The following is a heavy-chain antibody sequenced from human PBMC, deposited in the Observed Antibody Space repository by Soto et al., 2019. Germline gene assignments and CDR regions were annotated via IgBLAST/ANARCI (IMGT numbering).Heavy chain of an antibody. D-gene: IGHD6-13*01. CDR2: MSYSGRT. J-gene: IGHJ4*02. CDR1: GGSISSGDDY. CDR3: ASRGYSSSSFDY. V-gene: IGHV4-30-4*01. Sequence: QVQLQESGPGLVKPSQTLSLTCTVSGGSISSGDDYWSWIRQPPGKGLEWIGYMSYSGRTDYSPSLICRVTISLDTYKNQFSLRLNSMTAADTAVYFCASRGYSSSSFDYWGQGILVTVSS.